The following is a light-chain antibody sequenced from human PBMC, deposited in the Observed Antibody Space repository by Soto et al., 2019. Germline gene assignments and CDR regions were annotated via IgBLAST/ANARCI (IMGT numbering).Light chain of an antibody. Sequence: EIVITQSPATLSVSPGERATLSCRASQSVNSNLAWYQQKPGQAPRLLIYGASTRATGFPARFSGSGSETEFSLTISSLQSEDFAVYYCQQYSKWPITFGQGTRLEIK. V-gene: IGKV3-15*01. CDR2: GAS. J-gene: IGKJ5*01. CDR1: QSVNSN. CDR3: QQYSKWPIT.